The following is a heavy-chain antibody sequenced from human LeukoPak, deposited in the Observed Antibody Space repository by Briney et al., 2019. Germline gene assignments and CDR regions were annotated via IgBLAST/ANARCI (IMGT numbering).Heavy chain of an antibody. CDR2: INPNSGGT. CDR3: ARDPYPGCYYYGMDV. Sequence: ASVKVSCKASGYTFTGYYMHWVRQAPGQGLEWMGWINPNSGGTNYAQKFQGRVTMTRDTSISTAYMELSRLRSDDTAVYYCARDPYPGCYYYGMDVWGQGTTVTVSS. J-gene: IGHJ6*02. V-gene: IGHV1-2*02. D-gene: IGHD6-19*01. CDR1: GYTFTGYY.